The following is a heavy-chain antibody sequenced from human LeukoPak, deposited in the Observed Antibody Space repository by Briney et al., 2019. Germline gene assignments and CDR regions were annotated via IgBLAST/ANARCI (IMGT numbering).Heavy chain of an antibody. Sequence: GASVKVSCKFSGYTLTGLSMHRVRQAPGKGLEWMGGFDPEDGETIYAQKFQGRVTMTEDTSTDTAYMELSSLRSEDTAVYYCTRARFGSGHYYHDYWGQGTLVTVSS. CDR3: TRARFGSGHYYHDY. D-gene: IGHD3-22*01. V-gene: IGHV1-24*01. J-gene: IGHJ4*02. CDR2: FDPEDGET. CDR1: GYTLTGLS.